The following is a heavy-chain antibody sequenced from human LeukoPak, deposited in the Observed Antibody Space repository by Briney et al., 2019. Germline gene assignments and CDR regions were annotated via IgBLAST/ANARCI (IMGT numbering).Heavy chain of an antibody. CDR3: GRGPLKQQLVKPDPDYYYYMDV. Sequence: SVKVSCKASGGRFSYYALTWVRQAPGQGFEWMGGIIPIFGTTNYAQKFQGRVTFTSDESTTTAYMELSSLRFEDTAVYYCGRGPLKQQLVKPDPDYYYYMDVWGNGTTVTVSS. V-gene: IGHV1-69*13. J-gene: IGHJ6*03. CDR1: GGRFSYYA. CDR2: IIPIFGTT. D-gene: IGHD6-13*01.